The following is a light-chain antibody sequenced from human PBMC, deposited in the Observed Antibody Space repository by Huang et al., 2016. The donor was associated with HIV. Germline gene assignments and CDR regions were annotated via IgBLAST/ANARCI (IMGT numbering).Light chain of an antibody. CDR2: KTS. J-gene: IGKJ1*01. CDR3: LQYETYSRA. V-gene: IGKV1-5*03. CDR1: PNITNR. Sequence: DIQMTQSPSTLSASVGDRVTITCRASPNITNRLAWYQKKPGKVPKLLIYKTSNLEIGVPSRFSGSGSGTEFTRTISSLQPYDFATYYCLQYETYSRAFGQGTKEEIK.